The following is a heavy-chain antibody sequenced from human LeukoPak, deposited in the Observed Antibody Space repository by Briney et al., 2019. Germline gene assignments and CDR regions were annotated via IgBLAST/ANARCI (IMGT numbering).Heavy chain of an antibody. CDR3: VGDHYGMDV. Sequence: GGSLRLSCAASGFTVSRYDMHWVRQATGKGLEWVSSFGIVGDTYYPGSVKGRSTMSRENASNTVHLQMNSLRDGDTAVYYCVGDHYGMDVWGQGTTVTVSS. CDR1: GFTVSRYD. D-gene: IGHD3-10*01. CDR2: FGIVGDT. V-gene: IGHV3-13*01. J-gene: IGHJ6*02.